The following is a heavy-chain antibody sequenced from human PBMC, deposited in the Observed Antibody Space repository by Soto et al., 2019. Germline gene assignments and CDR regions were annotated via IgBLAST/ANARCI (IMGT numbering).Heavy chain of an antibody. V-gene: IGHV3-48*01. Sequence: GGSLRLSCAASGFTFSSYSMNWVRQAPGKGLEWVSYISSSSSTIYYADSVKGRFTISRDNAKNSLYLQMNSLRAEDTAVYYCARDPYYDYIWGSYRPGFDYWGQGTRVNVSS. CDR2: ISSSSSTI. J-gene: IGHJ4*02. CDR3: ARDPYYDYIWGSYRPGFDY. D-gene: IGHD3-16*02. CDR1: GFTFSSYS.